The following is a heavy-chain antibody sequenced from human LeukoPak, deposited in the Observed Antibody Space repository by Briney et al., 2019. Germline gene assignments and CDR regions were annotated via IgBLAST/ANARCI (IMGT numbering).Heavy chain of an antibody. D-gene: IGHD6-13*01. CDR1: GFTFSSYS. CDR2: ISSSSIYI. Sequence: GGSLRLSCAASGFTFSSYSVNWVRQAPGKGLEWVSSISSSSIYIYYADSVKGRFTISRDNAKNSLYLQMSSLRAEDTAVYYCARGQVGSSCYDYWGQGTLVTVSS. V-gene: IGHV3-21*01. CDR3: ARGQVGSSCYDY. J-gene: IGHJ4*02.